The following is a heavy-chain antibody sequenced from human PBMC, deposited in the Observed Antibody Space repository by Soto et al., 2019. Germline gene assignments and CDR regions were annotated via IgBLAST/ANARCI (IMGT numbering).Heavy chain of an antibody. CDR3: VILVVPAAMPADY. Sequence: GGSLRLSCASSGCTFSSYSMNLVRQASGKGLEWVSYISSSSSTIYYADSVKGRFTISGDNAKNSLYLQMNSLRAEDTAVYYCVILVVPAAMPADYWGQGTLVTVSS. CDR2: ISSSSSTI. CDR1: GCTFSSYS. V-gene: IGHV3-48*01. D-gene: IGHD2-2*01. J-gene: IGHJ4*02.